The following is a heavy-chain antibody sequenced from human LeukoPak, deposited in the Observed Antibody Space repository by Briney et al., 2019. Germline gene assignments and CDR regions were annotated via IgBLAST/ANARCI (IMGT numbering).Heavy chain of an antibody. V-gene: IGHV5-51*01. J-gene: IGHJ4*02. CDR2: VYPATSDT. D-gene: IGHD5-18*01. Sequence: GESLKNSCKGSGYSFPNYWIGWVRQMPGKGLEWIGIVYPATSDTTYSPSFQGQVTISADKSSSTAYLQWSSLKASDTAIYYCARPKTLGGYNYEFEFWGQGTLVTVSS. CDR1: GYSFPNYW. CDR3: ARPKTLGGYNYEFEF.